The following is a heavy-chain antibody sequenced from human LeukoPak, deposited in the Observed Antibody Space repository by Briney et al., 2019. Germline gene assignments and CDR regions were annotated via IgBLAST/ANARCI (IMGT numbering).Heavy chain of an antibody. D-gene: IGHD3-10*01. CDR2: ISSSSSYI. J-gene: IGHJ4*02. Sequence: PGGSLRLSCAASGFTFSSYSMNWVRQAPGKGLEWVSSISSSSSYIYYADSVKGRFTISRDNAKNSLYLQMNSLRAEDTAVYYCARSRSYYGSGSYYPYYFDYWGQGTLVTVSS. CDR3: ARSRSYYGSGSYYPYYFDY. V-gene: IGHV3-21*01. CDR1: GFTFSSYS.